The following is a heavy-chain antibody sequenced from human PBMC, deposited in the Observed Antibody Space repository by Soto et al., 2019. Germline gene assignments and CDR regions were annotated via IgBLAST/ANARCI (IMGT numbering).Heavy chain of an antibody. CDR2: INHSGST. CDR3: ASTILYYYGMDV. Sequence: SETLSLTCAVYGGSFSGYYWSWIRQPPGKGLEWIGEINHSGSTNYNPSLKSRVTISVDTSKNQFSLKLSSVTAAGTAVYYCASTILYYYGMDVWGQGTTVTV. J-gene: IGHJ6*02. V-gene: IGHV4-34*01. CDR1: GGSFSGYY.